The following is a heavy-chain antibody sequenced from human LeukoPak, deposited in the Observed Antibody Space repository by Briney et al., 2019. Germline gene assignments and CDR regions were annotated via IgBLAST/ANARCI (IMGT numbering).Heavy chain of an antibody. J-gene: IGHJ4*02. CDR1: GFTFSSYA. CDR3: VKKLKDYGNLGAPNHYFDY. V-gene: IGHV3-23*01. D-gene: IGHD1-26*01. CDR2: ISGSGGST. Sequence: PGGSLRLSCAASGFTFSSYAMSWVRQAPGKGLEWVSAISGSGGSTYYADSVKGRFTISRDNSKNTLYLQMNSLRAEDTAVYYCVKKLKDYGNLGAPNHYFDYWGQGTLVTVSS.